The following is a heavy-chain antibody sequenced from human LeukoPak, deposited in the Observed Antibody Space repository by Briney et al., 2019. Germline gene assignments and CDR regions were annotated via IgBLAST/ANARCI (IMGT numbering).Heavy chain of an antibody. V-gene: IGHV1-2*02. CDR2: INPNSGVT. CDR3: ARGRPHWFDP. J-gene: IGHJ5*02. Sequence: SVKVSCKASGYTFTGYYMHWVRQAPGQGLEWMGWINPNSGVTNYEEKFQGRVTMTRDTSISTAYMEVRRLTSDDTAVYYCARGRPHWFDPWGQGTLVTVSS. CDR1: GYTFTGYY.